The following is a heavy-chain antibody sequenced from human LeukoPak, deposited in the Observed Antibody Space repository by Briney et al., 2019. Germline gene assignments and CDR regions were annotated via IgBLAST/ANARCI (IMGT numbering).Heavy chain of an antibody. J-gene: IGHJ6*03. Sequence: SETLSLTCTVSGGSISSYYWSWIRQPPGKGLEWIGYIYYSGSTNYNPSLKSRVTISVDTSKNQFSLKLSSVTAADTAVYYCARDTTHYYYYMDVWGKGTTVTVPS. V-gene: IGHV4-59*01. D-gene: IGHD4-17*01. CDR1: GGSISSYY. CDR3: ARDTTHYYYYMDV. CDR2: IYYSGST.